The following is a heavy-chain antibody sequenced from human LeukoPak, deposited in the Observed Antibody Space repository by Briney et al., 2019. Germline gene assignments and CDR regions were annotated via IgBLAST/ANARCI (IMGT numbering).Heavy chain of an antibody. CDR2: ISYDGNNR. CDR1: GFTFSNYA. Sequence: GGSLRLSCAASGFTFSNYAMHWVRQAPGEGLEWVAVISYDGNNRYYADSVKGRFTISRDNSKNTLYLQMNSLRAEDTAVYYCLGIYDILTGYHPLGMDVWGKGTTVTISS. D-gene: IGHD3-9*01. CDR3: LGIYDILTGYHPLGMDV. V-gene: IGHV3-30*04. J-gene: IGHJ6*03.